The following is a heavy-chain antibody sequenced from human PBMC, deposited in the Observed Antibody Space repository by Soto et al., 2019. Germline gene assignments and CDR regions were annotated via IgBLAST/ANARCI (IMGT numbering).Heavy chain of an antibody. CDR3: ATEGGSHPAASDDAYDI. CDR2: INPKSGGT. J-gene: IGHJ3*02. CDR1: GYTFTDYY. D-gene: IGHD1-26*01. Sequence: WASVKVSCKASGYTFTDYYMHWVRQAPGQGLEWMGWINPKSGGTNYAQKFQGWVTMTSDTSTNTAYLELSRLKSDDTAVYYCATEGGSHPAASDDAYDIWGQGTMVTVSS. V-gene: IGHV1-2*04.